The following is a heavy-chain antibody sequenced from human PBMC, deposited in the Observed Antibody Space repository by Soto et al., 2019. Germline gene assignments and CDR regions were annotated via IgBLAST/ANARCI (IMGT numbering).Heavy chain of an antibody. J-gene: IGHJ2*01. V-gene: IGHV4-61*01. CDR3: ARAWTPYWYLDL. CDR1: GGSVSSGSYY. D-gene: IGHD3-3*01. Sequence: SETLSLTCTVSGGSVSSGSYYWSWIRQPPGKGLEWIGYIYYSGSTNYNPSLKSRVTISVDTSKNQFSLKLSSVTAADTAVYYCARAWTPYWYLDLWGRGTLVTVSS. CDR2: IYYSGST.